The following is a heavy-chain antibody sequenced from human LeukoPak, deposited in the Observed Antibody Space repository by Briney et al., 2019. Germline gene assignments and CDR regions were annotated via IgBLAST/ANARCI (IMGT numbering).Heavy chain of an antibody. CDR2: INPSSGST. D-gene: IGHD1-26*01. V-gene: IGHV1-46*01. CDR1: GYTFTSYY. CDR3: ARGIVGATLDY. J-gene: IGHJ4*02. Sequence: ASVKVSCTASGYTFTSYYMHWVRQAPGQGLEWMGIINPSSGSTSYAQKFQGRVTITRDTSASTAYMELSSLRSEDTAVYYCARGIVGATLDYWGQGTLVTVSS.